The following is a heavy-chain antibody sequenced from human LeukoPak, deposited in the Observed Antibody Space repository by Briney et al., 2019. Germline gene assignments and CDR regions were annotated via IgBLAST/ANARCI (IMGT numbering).Heavy chain of an antibody. Sequence: SETLSLTCTVSGGSISTSYYYWGWIRQPPGKGLEWIGNIHNSESTYYNPSLKSRVTISVDTSKNQFSLKLSSVTAADTAVYYCAMGINAGSYFVETWGQGTLVTVSS. CDR3: AMGINAGSYFVET. CDR1: GGSISTSYYY. V-gene: IGHV4-39*01. D-gene: IGHD1-26*01. J-gene: IGHJ5*02. CDR2: IHNSEST.